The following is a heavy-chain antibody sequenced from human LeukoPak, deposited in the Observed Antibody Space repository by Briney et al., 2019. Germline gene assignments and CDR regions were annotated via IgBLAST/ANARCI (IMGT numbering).Heavy chain of an antibody. Sequence: GGSLRLSCAASGFTFSSYAMSWVRQAPGKGLEWVSAISGSGGNTYYADSVKGRFTISRDNAKNALYLQMNSLRAEDTALYYCAKDHSNWYFDLWGRGTVVTVSS. V-gene: IGHV3-23*01. CDR3: AKDHSNWYFDL. CDR1: GFTFSSYA. J-gene: IGHJ2*01. CDR2: ISGSGGNT.